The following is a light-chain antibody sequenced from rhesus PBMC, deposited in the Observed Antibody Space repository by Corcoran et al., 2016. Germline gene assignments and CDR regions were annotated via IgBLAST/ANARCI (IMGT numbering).Light chain of an antibody. J-gene: IGKJ1*01. Sequence: DIQMTQSPSSLSASVGDTVTITCRASQGISSRLAWYQQNTGKAPKLLSYKASSLQSGVPSRFSGSGSGTDFTLTISSLQSEDFATYYCQQYSSRPWTFGQGTKVEIK. CDR1: QGISSR. CDR3: QQYSSRPWT. CDR2: KAS. V-gene: IGKV1-22*01.